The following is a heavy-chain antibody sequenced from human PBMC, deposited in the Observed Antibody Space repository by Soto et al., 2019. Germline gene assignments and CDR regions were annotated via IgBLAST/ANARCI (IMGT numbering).Heavy chain of an antibody. D-gene: IGHD6-13*01. CDR2: IYYSGST. J-gene: IGHJ4*02. V-gene: IGHV4-30-4*01. Sequence: QVQLQESGPGLVKPSQTLSLTCTVSGGSISSGDYYWSWIRQPPGKGLEWIGYIYYSGSTYYNPSLKSRVTISVDTSKNQFSLKLSSVTAADTAVYYCARVPLPQQLVLGYFDYWGQGTLVTVSS. CDR1: GGSISSGDYY. CDR3: ARVPLPQQLVLGYFDY.